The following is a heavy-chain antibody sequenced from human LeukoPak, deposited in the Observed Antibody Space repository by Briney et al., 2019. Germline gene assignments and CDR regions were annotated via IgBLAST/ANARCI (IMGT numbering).Heavy chain of an antibody. V-gene: IGHV3-23*01. CDR1: VFIFNTHA. CDR3: AKCGSIGCHLIDY. J-gene: IGHJ4*02. D-gene: IGHD6-19*01. CDR2: ISGRTGGT. Sequence: PGGSLRLSCTASVFIFNTHAIRWVRQAPGKGLEWVSAISGRTGGTYYADSVKGRFTISRDNSKSTLYLQMDSLRAEDTAVYYCAKCGSIGCHLIDYWGQGTLVTVSS.